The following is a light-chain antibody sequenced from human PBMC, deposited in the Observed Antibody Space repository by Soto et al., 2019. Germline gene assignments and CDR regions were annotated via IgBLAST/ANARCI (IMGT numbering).Light chain of an antibody. Sequence: EIVMTQSPTILSVSPGERATLSCRASQSVSSNLAWYQQKPGQAPRLLIYGVYTRAPGIPARFSGSGSGTEFTLTISSLQAEDVAVYYCYQYFSTPLTFGGGTKVEIK. CDR1: QSVSSN. CDR3: YQYFSTPLT. V-gene: IGKV3D-15*01. CDR2: GVY. J-gene: IGKJ4*01.